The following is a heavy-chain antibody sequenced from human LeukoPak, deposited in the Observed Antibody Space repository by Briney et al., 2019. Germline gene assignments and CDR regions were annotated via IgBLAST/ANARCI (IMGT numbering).Heavy chain of an antibody. Sequence: ASVKVSCKASGYTFTGYYMHWVRQAPGQGLEWMGWINPNSGGTNYAQKFQGRVTMTRDTSISTAYMELSRLRSDDTAVYYCASRVLPWFAALYYYYYGMDVWGQGTTVTVSS. CDR2: INPNSGGT. D-gene: IGHD3-10*01. J-gene: IGHJ6*02. CDR3: ASRVLPWFAALYYYYYGMDV. V-gene: IGHV1-2*02. CDR1: GYTFTGYY.